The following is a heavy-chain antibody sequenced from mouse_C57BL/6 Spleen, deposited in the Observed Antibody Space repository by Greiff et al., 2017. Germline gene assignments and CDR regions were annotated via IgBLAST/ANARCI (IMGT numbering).Heavy chain of an antibody. J-gene: IGHJ4*01. D-gene: IGHD1-1*01. CDR2: IDPSDSET. V-gene: IGHV1-52*01. Sequence: QVQLQQPGAELVRPGSSVKLSCKASGYTFTSYWMHWVKQRPIQGLEWIGNIDPSDSETHYNQKFKDKATLTVEKSSSTAYMQLSSLTSEDSAVYYCARDYYGSGYYAMDYLGQGTSVTVSS. CDR3: ARDYYGSGYYAMDY. CDR1: GYTFTSYW.